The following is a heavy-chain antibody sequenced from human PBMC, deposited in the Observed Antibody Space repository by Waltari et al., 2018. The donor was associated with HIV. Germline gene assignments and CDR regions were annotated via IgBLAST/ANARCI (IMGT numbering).Heavy chain of an antibody. J-gene: IGHJ4*02. CDR2: IYSSGSP. V-gene: IGHV4-4*07. CDR3: ARGVYYYDSSGSYYFDY. Sequence: QVQLQESGLGLVTPSETLSLTCPVSGGPINNYYWSWLRQPPGEGLEWIGRIYSSGSPNYNPSLKSRVTMSVDTSKNQFSLKLSSVTAADTAVYFCARGVYYYDSSGSYYFDYWGQGTLVTVSS. CDR1: GGPINNYY. D-gene: IGHD3-22*01.